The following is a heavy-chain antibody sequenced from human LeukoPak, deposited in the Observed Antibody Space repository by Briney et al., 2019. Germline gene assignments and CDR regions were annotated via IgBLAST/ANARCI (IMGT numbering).Heavy chain of an antibody. V-gene: IGHV1-18*01. Sequence: ASVKVSCKASGYTFTSYGISWVRQAPGQGLEWMGWISAYNGNTNYAQKLQGRVTMTTDTSTSTAYMELRSLRSDDTAVYYCARGWYYYDSSCYYLYYWGQGTLVTVSS. CDR3: ARGWYYYDSSCYYLYY. CDR1: GYTFTSYG. CDR2: ISAYNGNT. J-gene: IGHJ4*02. D-gene: IGHD3-22*01.